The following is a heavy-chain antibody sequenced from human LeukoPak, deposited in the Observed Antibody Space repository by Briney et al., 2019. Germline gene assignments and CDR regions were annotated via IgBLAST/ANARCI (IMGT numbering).Heavy chain of an antibody. D-gene: IGHD2-15*01. CDR2: ITNSGGAT. V-gene: IGHV3-23*01. CDR3: VKYSRYFDY. J-gene: IGHJ4*02. CDR1: GFTFNNYA. Sequence: GGSLRLSCEASGFTFNNYAMSWVRQAPGKGPDWVSTITNSGGATYYADSMKGRFTISRDNSQKTLYLEMNSLRAEDTAVYYCVKYSRYFDYWGQGTLVTVSS.